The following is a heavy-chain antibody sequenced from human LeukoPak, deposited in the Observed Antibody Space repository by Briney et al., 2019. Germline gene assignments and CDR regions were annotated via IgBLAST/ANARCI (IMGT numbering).Heavy chain of an antibody. CDR3: AKSRGYSGYDKTYTPTYYYYGMDV. CDR1: GFTFSTYT. D-gene: IGHD5-12*01. J-gene: IGHJ6*02. Sequence: GGSLRLSCAASGFTFSTYTMSWVRQAPGKGLEWVSTISDSGGNTYYADSVKGRFTISRDNSENTLYLQMNSLRAEDTAVYYCAKSRGYSGYDKTYTPTYYYYGMDVWGQGTTVTVSS. V-gene: IGHV3-23*01. CDR2: ISDSGGNT.